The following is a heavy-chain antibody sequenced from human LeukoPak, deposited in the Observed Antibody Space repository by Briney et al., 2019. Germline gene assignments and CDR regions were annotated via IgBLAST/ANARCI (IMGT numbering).Heavy chain of an antibody. Sequence: ASVKVSCKASGYTFTGYYIHWVRQAPVQGLEWMGWINPNSGGTNFAQKFRGRVTMTRDTSISTAFMELSRLRSDDTAVYYCASPWPYSGYAYYFDYWGQGTLVTVSS. D-gene: IGHD5-12*01. J-gene: IGHJ4*02. CDR2: INPNSGGT. CDR1: GYTFTGYY. V-gene: IGHV1-2*02. CDR3: ASPWPYSGYAYYFDY.